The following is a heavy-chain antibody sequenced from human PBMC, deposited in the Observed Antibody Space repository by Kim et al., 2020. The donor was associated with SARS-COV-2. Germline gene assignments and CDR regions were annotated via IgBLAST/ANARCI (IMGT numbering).Heavy chain of an antibody. CDR2: IYYSGST. V-gene: IGHV4-59*01. J-gene: IGHJ4*02. D-gene: IGHD3-10*01. Sequence: SETLSLTCTVSGGSISSYYWSWIRQPPGKGLEWIGYIYYSGSTNYNPSLKSRVTISVDKSKNQFSLKMSSVTAADKAVYYCARNPNAWFGNYFDYWGQGTLVSVSS. CDR1: GGSISSYY. CDR3: ARNPNAWFGNYFDY.